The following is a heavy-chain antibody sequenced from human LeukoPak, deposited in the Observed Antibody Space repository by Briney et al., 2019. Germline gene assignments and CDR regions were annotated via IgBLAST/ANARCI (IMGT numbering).Heavy chain of an antibody. CDR3: ARGHCGGDCYSEGDWFDP. CDR2: IIPIFGTT. V-gene: IGHV1-69*13. CDR1: GGTFSSYA. J-gene: IGHJ5*02. D-gene: IGHD2-21*02. Sequence: ASVKVSCKASGGTFSSYAISWVRQAPGQGLEWMGGIIPIFGTTNYAQKFQDRVTITADESTSTAYMELNSLRSEDTAVYYCARGHCGGDCYSEGDWFDPWGQGTLVTVSS.